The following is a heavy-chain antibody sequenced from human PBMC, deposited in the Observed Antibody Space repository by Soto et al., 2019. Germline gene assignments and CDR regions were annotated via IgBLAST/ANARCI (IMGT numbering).Heavy chain of an antibody. CDR2: INYNGIYT. CDR1: GFIFSSSD. Sequence: EGQLVESGGGLVEPGGSLRLSCAASGFIFSSSDMTWVRQAPGKGLEYVSSINYNGIYTFYAEPAKGRFTISRDNAKNSLYLQMYSLTAEDTAVYFCARKSNSDISAYDYFDYWGQGTLVIVSS. D-gene: IGHD3-22*01. CDR3: ARKSNSDISAYDYFDY. V-gene: IGHV3-21*06. J-gene: IGHJ4*02.